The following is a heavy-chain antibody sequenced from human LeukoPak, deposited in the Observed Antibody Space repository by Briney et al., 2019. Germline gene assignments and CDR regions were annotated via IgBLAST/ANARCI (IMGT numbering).Heavy chain of an antibody. CDR1: GFTFSSSA. CDR3: ARKSSSSWYVYFDY. Sequence: PGGSLRLSCAASGFTFSSSAMSWVRQAPGKGLEWVAAISDTGRLSYCADSVKGRFTISRDNSKNALYLQMNSLRAEDTAVYYCARKSSSSWYVYFDYWGQGTLVTVSS. D-gene: IGHD6-13*01. V-gene: IGHV3-23*01. CDR2: ISDTGRLS. J-gene: IGHJ4*02.